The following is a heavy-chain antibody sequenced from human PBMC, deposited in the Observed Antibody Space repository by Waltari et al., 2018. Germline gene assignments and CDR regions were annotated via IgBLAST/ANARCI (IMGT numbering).Heavy chain of an antibody. J-gene: IGHJ3*02. D-gene: IGHD3-16*01. CDR2: TSLSESYT. CDR3: AKVMGGGDDVFDI. CDR1: GFMFDNYG. Sequence: EVELSDSGGGLVRPGGSLRLSCAASGFMFDNYGMGWVRQTPGKGLEWVSTTSLSESYTYYANSVKGRLTISRDNSKNTVHLQLNNLRADDTALYYCAKVMGGGDDVFDIWGQGTVVTVSS. V-gene: IGHV3-23*01.